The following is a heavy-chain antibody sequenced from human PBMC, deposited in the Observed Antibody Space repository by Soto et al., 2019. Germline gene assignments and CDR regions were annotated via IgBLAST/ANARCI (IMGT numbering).Heavy chain of an antibody. CDR1: GFSFSTSAVG. V-gene: IGHV2-5*02. D-gene: IGHD6-13*01. J-gene: IGHJ4*02. Sequence: SGPTXVNPTQTLPLTCTFSGFSFSTSAVGVGWIRQPPGKALEWLALIYWDDDKRYSPCLKSRLTLNKDTPTNQVVLTMTNMDPVDTGTYCCAQLSCAASGTRYYSGYWGQGTLVTVSS. CDR2: IYWDDDK. CDR3: AQLSCAASGTRYYSGY.